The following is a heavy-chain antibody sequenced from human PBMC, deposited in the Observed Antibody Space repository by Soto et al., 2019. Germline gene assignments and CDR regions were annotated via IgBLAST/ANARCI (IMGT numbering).Heavy chain of an antibody. CDR2: IYYSGST. V-gene: IGHV4-39*01. D-gene: IGHD6-19*01. J-gene: IGHJ3*02. CDR1: GGSISSSSYY. CDR3: ARHSKSGWLAFDI. Sequence: QLQLQESGPGLVKPSETLSLTCTVSGGSISSSSYYWGWIRQPPGKGLEWIGSIYYSGSTYYNPSLKSRVTISVDTSKNQFSLKLSSVTAADTAVYYCARHSKSGWLAFDIWGQGTMVTVSS.